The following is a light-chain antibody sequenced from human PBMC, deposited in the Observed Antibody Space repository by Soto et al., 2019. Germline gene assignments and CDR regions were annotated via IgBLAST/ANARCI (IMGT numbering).Light chain of an antibody. CDR2: END. V-gene: IGLV1-51*02. CDR1: SSNIEDNY. CDR3: VTWDTRLSAGV. J-gene: IGLJ3*02. Sequence: QSVLTQPPSVSAAPGRTVTISCSGSSSNIEDNYVAWYQHLPGTAPKLLIYENDKRPSVIADRFSAYKSGTSATLGITGLQAGDEADYYCVTWDTRLSAGVFGGGTKLTVL.